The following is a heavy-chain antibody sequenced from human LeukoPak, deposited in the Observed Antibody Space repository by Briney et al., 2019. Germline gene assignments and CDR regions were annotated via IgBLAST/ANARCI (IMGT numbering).Heavy chain of an antibody. J-gene: IGHJ4*02. CDR1: GFTLSNNW. Sequence: GGSLRLSCAASGFTLSNNWMHWVRQAPGKGLVWVSRINGDGSSTSYADSVKGRFTISRDNAKNTLYLQMNSLRAEDTALYYCARDQRATISGFDYWGQGTLVTVSS. CDR3: ARDQRATISGFDY. D-gene: IGHD5-24*01. V-gene: IGHV3-74*01. CDR2: INGDGSST.